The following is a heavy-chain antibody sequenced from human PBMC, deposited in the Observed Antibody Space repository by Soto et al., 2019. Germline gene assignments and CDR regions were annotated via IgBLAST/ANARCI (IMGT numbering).Heavy chain of an antibody. CDR1: GFTFTSSA. V-gene: IGHV1-58*01. Sequence: QMQLVQSGPEVKKPGTSVKVSCKASGFTFTSSAVQWVRQARGQRLEWMGWIVVDSGNTNYAQKFQEKVTITRDLSTSTAYVELSSLRSEDTAVYYCAADLYCSGGSCYRIDAFDIWGQGTMVTVSS. J-gene: IGHJ3*02. D-gene: IGHD2-15*01. CDR2: IVVDSGNT. CDR3: AADLYCSGGSCYRIDAFDI.